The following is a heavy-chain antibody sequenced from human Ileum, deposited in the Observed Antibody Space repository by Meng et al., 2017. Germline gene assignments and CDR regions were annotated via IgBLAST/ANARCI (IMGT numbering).Heavy chain of an antibody. V-gene: IGHV4-30-4*01. Sequence: QVQLQESGPGLVKPSQTLSLTCSVSGGSFSSDNYYWAWLRPTPGNGLEWIGLTYYNGSPFYNPSLRSRVTISVDTSKDQFSLKLTSVTAADTAVYYCARERRHYYGSGSFDYWGQGILVTVSS. CDR1: GGSFSSDNYY. CDR3: ARERRHYYGSGSFDY. CDR2: TYYNGSP. D-gene: IGHD3-10*01. J-gene: IGHJ4*02.